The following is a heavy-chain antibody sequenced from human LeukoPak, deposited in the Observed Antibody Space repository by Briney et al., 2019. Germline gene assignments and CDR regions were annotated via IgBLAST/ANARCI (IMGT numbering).Heavy chain of an antibody. Sequence: GASVKVSCKASGYTLTDYYMHWVRQAPGQGLEWMGRINPNSGGTNYAQKFQGRVTMTRDTSISTAYMELSRLRSDDTAVYYCARGYRTVGAIEYFQHWGQGTLVTVSS. V-gene: IGHV1-2*06. CDR1: GYTLTDYY. J-gene: IGHJ1*01. D-gene: IGHD1-26*01. CDR2: INPNSGGT. CDR3: ARGYRTVGAIEYFQH.